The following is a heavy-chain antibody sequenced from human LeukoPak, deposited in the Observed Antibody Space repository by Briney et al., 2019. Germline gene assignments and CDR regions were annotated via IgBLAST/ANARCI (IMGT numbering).Heavy chain of an antibody. D-gene: IGHD5-18*01. J-gene: IGHJ4*02. V-gene: IGHV3-53*01. CDR3: ARARSGYSYVLDY. Sequence: GGSLRLSCAASGFIVSSNYMSWVRQAPGKGLEWVSVIYSGGNTYYADSVKGRFTISRDGSKNTLYLQMNSLRAEDTAMYYCARARSGYSYVLDYWGQGTLVTVSS. CDR2: IYSGGNT. CDR1: GFIVSSNY.